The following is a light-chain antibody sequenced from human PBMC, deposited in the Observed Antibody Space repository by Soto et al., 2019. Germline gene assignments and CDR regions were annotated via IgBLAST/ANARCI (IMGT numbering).Light chain of an antibody. J-gene: IGKJ1*01. Sequence: IQMTQSPSSLSASVGDRVTITCRASQGIRDELGRYQQKAGKAPNLLISAASRLQSGVPSRFSGRGSGTDFTLTISSLQPEDFATYYCLQDYDYPRTFGQGTKVDIK. V-gene: IGKV1-6*01. CDR1: QGIRDE. CDR3: LQDYDYPRT. CDR2: AAS.